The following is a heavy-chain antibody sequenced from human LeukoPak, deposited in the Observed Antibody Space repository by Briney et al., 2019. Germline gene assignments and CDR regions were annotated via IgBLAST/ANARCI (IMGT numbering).Heavy chain of an antibody. CDR1: GYTFTGYY. D-gene: IGHD6-13*01. V-gene: IGHV1-2*02. CDR3: ARVVRQQLVTPQFDP. CDR2: INLNSGGT. Sequence: EASVKVSCKASGYTFTGYYMHWVRQAPGQGLEWMGWINLNSGGTNYAQKFQGRVTMTRDTSISTAYMELSRLRSDDTAVYYCARVVRQQLVTPQFDPWGQGTLVTVSS. J-gene: IGHJ5*02.